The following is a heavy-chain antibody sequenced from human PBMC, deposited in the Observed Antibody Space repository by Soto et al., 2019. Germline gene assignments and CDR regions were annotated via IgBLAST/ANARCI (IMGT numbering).Heavy chain of an antibody. CDR3: ARQRTTVVTQAYFDH. D-gene: IGHD2-21*02. CDR1: GESISSSSYY. CDR2: IYYSGRT. V-gene: IGHV4-39*01. Sequence: PSETLSLTSIVSGESISSSSYYWCWIRQPPGKGLEWIGRIYYSGRTYYNPSFKSRVTISIDTSKNQFSLKLSSVTATDTAVYYCARQRTTVVTQAYFDHWGQGALVTVSS. J-gene: IGHJ4*02.